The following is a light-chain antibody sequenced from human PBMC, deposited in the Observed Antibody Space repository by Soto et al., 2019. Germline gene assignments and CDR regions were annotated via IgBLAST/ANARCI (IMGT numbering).Light chain of an antibody. CDR3: QQYGSPPLT. CDR1: QTVSSSY. J-gene: IGKJ4*01. CDR2: DAS. V-gene: IGKV3D-20*01. Sequence: EIVLTQSPATLSLSPGERATLSCGARQTVSSSYLAWYQLKPGLAPRLLFYDASNRAPGIPDRFSGSGSGTDFTLTISGLEPEDFAVYYCQQYGSPPLTFGGGTKVEMK.